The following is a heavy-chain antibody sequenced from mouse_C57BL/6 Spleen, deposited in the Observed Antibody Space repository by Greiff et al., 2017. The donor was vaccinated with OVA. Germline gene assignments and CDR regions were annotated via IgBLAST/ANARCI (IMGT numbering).Heavy chain of an antibody. CDR3: AKKNPPGYFDG. V-gene: IGHV2-5*01. CDR1: GFSLPSSG. CDR2: IWRGGST. J-gene: IGHJ1*03. Sequence: VQLQQSGPGLVQSSQSLSIPCPVSGFSLPSSGVHWVRQSPGKGLEWLGVIWRGGSTDYNAACMSRLSITKDNSKSQVFVKMNSLQADDTAIYYWAKKNPPGYFDGWGTGTTVTVSS.